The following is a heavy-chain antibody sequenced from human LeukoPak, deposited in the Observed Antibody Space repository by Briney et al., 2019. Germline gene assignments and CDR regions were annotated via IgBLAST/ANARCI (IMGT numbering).Heavy chain of an antibody. J-gene: IGHJ6*02. CDR2: INTDGSST. CDR1: GFIFSSYW. Sequence: PGGSLRLSCAASGFIFSSYWMHWVRQAPGKGLVWVSRINTDGSSTSYADSVKGRFTISRDNAKNTLYLQMNSLRAEDTAVYYCARVWFGSGMDVWGQGTTVTVSS. D-gene: IGHD3-10*01. CDR3: ARVWFGSGMDV. V-gene: IGHV3-74*01.